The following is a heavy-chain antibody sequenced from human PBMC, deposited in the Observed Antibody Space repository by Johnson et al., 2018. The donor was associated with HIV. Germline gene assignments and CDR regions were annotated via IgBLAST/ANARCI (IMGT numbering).Heavy chain of an antibody. D-gene: IGHD6-19*01. CDR3: AKVNRMGQWLAGGGAFDI. J-gene: IGHJ3*02. CDR1: GFTFSSYG. Sequence: QMLLVESGGGVVQPGRSLRLSCAASGFTFSSYGMHWVRQAPGKGLEWLAVISYDGSNKYYADSVKGRFTISRDNSKNTLYLQMNSLRAEDTAVYYCAKVNRMGQWLAGGGAFDIWGQGTMVTVSS. CDR2: ISYDGSNK. V-gene: IGHV3-30*18.